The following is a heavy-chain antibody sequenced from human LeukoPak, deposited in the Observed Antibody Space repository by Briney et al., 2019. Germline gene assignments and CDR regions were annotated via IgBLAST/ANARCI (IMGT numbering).Heavy chain of an antibody. V-gene: IGHV3-30*18. D-gene: IGHD1-7*01. CDR3: ANLPITGTTFSLDY. CDR1: GFTFSSYG. CDR2: ISYDGSNK. Sequence: HPGRSLRLSCAASGFTFSSYGMHWVRQAPGKGLEWVAVISYDGSNKYYADSVKGRFTISRDNSKNTLYLQMNSLRAEDTAVYYCANLPITGTTFSLDYWGQGTLVTVSS. J-gene: IGHJ4*02.